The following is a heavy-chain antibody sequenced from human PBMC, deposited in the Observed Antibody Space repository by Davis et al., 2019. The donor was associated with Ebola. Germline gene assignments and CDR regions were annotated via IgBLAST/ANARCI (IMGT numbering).Heavy chain of an antibody. D-gene: IGHD1-26*01. V-gene: IGHV3-73*01. CDR2: IRSKANSYAT. CDR3: TRGGVGVDY. CDR1: GFTFSGSA. Sequence: GESLKISCAASGFTFSGSAMHWVRQASGKGLEWVGRIRSKANSYATAYAASVKGRFTISRDDSKNTAYLQMNSLKPEDTAVYYCTRGGVGVDYWGQGTLVTVSS. J-gene: IGHJ4*02.